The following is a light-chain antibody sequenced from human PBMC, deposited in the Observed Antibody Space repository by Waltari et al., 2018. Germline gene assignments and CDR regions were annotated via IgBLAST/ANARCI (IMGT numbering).Light chain of an antibody. J-gene: IGKJ1*01. Sequence: DIQMTQSPPSLSASVGDSVTITCRASQDISNSLAWYQQKPGKAPKLLLYAASRLESGVPSRFSGTGSGTDYTLTISSLQPDDFATYYCQQYYRTPPETFGQGTKVEIK. V-gene: IGKV1-NL1*01. CDR2: AAS. CDR1: QDISNS. CDR3: QQYYRTPPET.